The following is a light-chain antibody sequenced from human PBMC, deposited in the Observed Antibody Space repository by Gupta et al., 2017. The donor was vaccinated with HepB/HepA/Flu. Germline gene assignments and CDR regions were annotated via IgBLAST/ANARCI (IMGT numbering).Light chain of an antibody. Sequence: QSVLTQPPSASGTPGQRVTIPCSGSSSNIGSNFVYWSQQFPGTAPKLLIYRNHQRPSGVPDRFSGSKSGASASLAISGLRSGDEADYYCAAWDDSLSGWVFGGGTKLTVL. CDR1: SSNIGSNF. CDR3: AAWDDSLSGWV. V-gene: IGLV1-47*01. J-gene: IGLJ3*02. CDR2: RNH.